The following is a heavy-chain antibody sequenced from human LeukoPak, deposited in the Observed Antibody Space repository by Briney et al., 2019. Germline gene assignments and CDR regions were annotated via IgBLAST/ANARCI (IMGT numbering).Heavy chain of an antibody. Sequence: ASVKVSCKASGYTFTSYAMHWVRQAPGQRLEWMGWINAGNGNTKYSQKFQGRVTITRDTSASTAYMELSSLRSEDTAVYYCARPRQQLVRLGAFDIWGQGTMVTVSS. CDR2: INAGNGNT. CDR3: ARPRQQLVRLGAFDI. D-gene: IGHD6-13*01. CDR1: GYTFTSYA. V-gene: IGHV1-3*01. J-gene: IGHJ3*02.